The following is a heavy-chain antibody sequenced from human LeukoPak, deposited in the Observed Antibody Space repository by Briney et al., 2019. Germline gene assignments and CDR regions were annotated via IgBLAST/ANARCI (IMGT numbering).Heavy chain of an antibody. J-gene: IGHJ4*02. Sequence: GGSLRLSCVASGFTFSTNVMHWVRQAPGKGLEWVALIWHDGSNKYYADSVKDRFTISRDNSKNTLYLQMNSLRAEDTAVYYCARDRGYTYGHPFDYWGQGTLVTVFS. CDR3: ARDRGYTYGHPFDY. CDR2: IWHDGSNK. CDR1: GFTFSTNV. V-gene: IGHV3-33*01. D-gene: IGHD5-18*01.